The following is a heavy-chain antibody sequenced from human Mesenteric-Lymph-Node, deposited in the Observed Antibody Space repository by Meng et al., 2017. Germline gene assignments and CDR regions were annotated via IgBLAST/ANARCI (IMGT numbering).Heavy chain of an antibody. D-gene: IGHD6-13*01. J-gene: IGHJ5*02. CDR1: GGSISSSGYY. Sequence: SETLSLTCTFSGGSISSSGYYWGCVRQPPGKGLEWIGSLYYGGSTYYNPSLKSRVTISVDTSKNQFSLKLSSVTAADTAVYYCAREAGHWFDPWGQGTLVTVSS. V-gene: IGHV4-39*07. CDR2: LYYGGST. CDR3: AREAGHWFDP.